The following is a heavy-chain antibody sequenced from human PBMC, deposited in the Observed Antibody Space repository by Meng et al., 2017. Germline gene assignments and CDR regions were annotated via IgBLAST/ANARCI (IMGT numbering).Heavy chain of an antibody. CDR1: GVTFSSYA. CDR3: AKEVDNWFDP. D-gene: IGHD2-15*01. CDR2: IIPIFATA. V-gene: IGHV1-69*01. J-gene: IGHJ5*02. Sequence: QVTPVQAGAEVKKLGSSVKVSCKASGVTFSSYAISWVRQAPGQGLEWMGGIIPIFATANYAQKFQGRVTITADESTSTAYMELSSLRSEDTAVYYCAKEVDNWFDPWGQGTLVTVSS.